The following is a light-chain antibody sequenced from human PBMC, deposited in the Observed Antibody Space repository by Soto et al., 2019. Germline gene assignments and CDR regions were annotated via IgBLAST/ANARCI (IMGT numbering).Light chain of an antibody. J-gene: IGKJ1*01. CDR3: QQYGSSPKT. CDR2: GAS. Sequence: EIVLTQSPGTLSLSPGERATLSCRASQSFISSYLAWYQQKPGQAPRLLIDGASSRATGIPDRFSGSGSGTDFTLTISRLEPEDFAVYYCQQYGSSPKTFGQGTKVDIK. V-gene: IGKV3-20*01. CDR1: QSFISSY.